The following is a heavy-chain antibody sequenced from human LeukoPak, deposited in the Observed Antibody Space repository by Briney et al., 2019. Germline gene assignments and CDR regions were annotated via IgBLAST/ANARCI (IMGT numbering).Heavy chain of an antibody. D-gene: IGHD3-10*01. V-gene: IGHV1-18*04. CDR3: ARDYGSGSYYNSYYFDY. Sequence: GASVNLPCNSSGYTFTISGISWVRQPPAPGLGRMGWTSAYNGNTNYAQKLQGRFTMTTDKSTSTAYMELRSLRSDDTAVYYCARDYGSGSYYNSYYFDYWGQGTLVTVSS. CDR1: GYTFTISG. CDR2: TSAYNGNT. J-gene: IGHJ4*02.